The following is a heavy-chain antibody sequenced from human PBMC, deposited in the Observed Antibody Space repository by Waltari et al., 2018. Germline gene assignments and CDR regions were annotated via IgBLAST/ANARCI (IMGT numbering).Heavy chain of an antibody. CDR3: VRGEVDTIAPAVFDY. J-gene: IGHJ4*02. CDR1: GFSFSDHY. Sequence: EVQLVESGGGLVQPGGSLRLSCVASGFSFSDHYMDWVRQAPGKGLEGVGRSRNEANKYTTEYAASVKGRFTISRDDSRRSVYLQANSLKSEDTALYYCVRGEVDTIAPAVFDYWGQGTLVTVSS. CDR2: SRNEANKYTT. D-gene: IGHD2-15*01. V-gene: IGHV3-72*01.